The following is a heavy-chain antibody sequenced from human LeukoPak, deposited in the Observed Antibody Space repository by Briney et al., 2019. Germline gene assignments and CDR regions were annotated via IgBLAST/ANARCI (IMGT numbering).Heavy chain of an antibody. CDR1: GGSFSGYY. CDR2: INHSGST. CDR3: ARVGPIAAAGPDY. V-gene: IGHV4-34*01. Sequence: PSETLSLTCAVYGGSFSGYYWSWIRQPPGKGLEWIGEINHSGSTNYNPSLKSRVTISVDTSKNQFSLKLSSVTAADTAVYYCARVGPIAAAGPDYWGQGTLVTVSS. D-gene: IGHD6-13*01. J-gene: IGHJ4*02.